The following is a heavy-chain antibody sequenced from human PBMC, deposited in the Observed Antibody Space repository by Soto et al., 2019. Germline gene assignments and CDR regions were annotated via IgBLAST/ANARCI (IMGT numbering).Heavy chain of an antibody. CDR1: GVSMRSYY. Sequence: QVQLQESGPGLEKSSETLSLTCNVSGVSMRSYYWTWIRQSPGKGLEWIGYIYYTGLTNYNPSLENRVTIALDTPKNQFSLKLCSMTAADTAVYYCARGISARQEGYTWFDPWGQGTLVTVSS. D-gene: IGHD6-6*01. V-gene: IGHV4-59*12. CDR2: IYYTGLT. J-gene: IGHJ5*02. CDR3: ARGISARQEGYTWFDP.